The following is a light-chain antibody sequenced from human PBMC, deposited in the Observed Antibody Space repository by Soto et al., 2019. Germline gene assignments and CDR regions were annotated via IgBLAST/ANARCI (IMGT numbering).Light chain of an antibody. J-gene: IGLJ2*01. Sequence: QSALTQPASVSGSPGQSITISCTGISSDIGAYNYVSWYQQHPGKAPKLMIYEVSNRPSGVSNRFSGSKSGNTASLTISGLQAEDEADYYCSSYTTISTAVFGGGTKLTVL. V-gene: IGLV2-14*01. CDR2: EVS. CDR3: SSYTTISTAV. CDR1: SSDIGAYNY.